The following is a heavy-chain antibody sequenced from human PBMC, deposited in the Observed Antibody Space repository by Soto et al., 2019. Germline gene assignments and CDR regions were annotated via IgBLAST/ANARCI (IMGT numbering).Heavy chain of an antibody. D-gene: IGHD2-2*01. CDR1: GFTFSSYA. J-gene: IGHJ4*02. V-gene: IGHV3-23*01. CDR3: AKDGYCNSSSCYSGDFDS. Sequence: GGSLRLSCAASGFTFSSYAMSWVRQAPGKGLEWVSVISRSGGSTYYADSVKGRFTISRDISKDTLYLQMNSLRAEDTAVYYCAKDGYCNSSSCYSGDFDSWGQGTLVTVSS. CDR2: ISRSGGST.